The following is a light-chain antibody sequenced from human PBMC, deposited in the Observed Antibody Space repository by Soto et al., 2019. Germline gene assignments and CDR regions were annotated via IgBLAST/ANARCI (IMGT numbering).Light chain of an antibody. CDR3: SSYAGSNILYV. V-gene: IGLV2-8*01. CDR1: SSDVGLYNY. CDR2: EVT. J-gene: IGLJ1*01. Sequence: QSVLTQPPSASGSPGQSVTISCTGTSSDVGLYNYVSWYQQHPGKAPKLVIYEVTKRPSGVPDRFSGSKSGNTASLTVSGLRAEDEADYYCSSYAGSNILYVFGTGTKVP.